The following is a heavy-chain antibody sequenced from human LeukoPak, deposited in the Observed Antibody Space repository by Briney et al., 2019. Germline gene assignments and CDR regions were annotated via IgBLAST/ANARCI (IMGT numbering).Heavy chain of an antibody. J-gene: IGHJ3*02. CDR1: GFTFSNYA. D-gene: IGHD3-9*01. CDR2: ISNSASTI. CDR3: AGDVDWAFDI. Sequence: GGSLRLSCAASGFTFSNYAMNWVRQAPGKGLEWISYISNSASTIYSAESVKGRFTISRDNAKNSLFLQMNGLRDEDTAVYYCAGDVDWAFDIWGQGTMVTVSS. V-gene: IGHV3-48*02.